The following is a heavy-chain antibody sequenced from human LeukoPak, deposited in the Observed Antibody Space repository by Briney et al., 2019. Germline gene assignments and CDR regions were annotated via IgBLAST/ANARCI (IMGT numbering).Heavy chain of an antibody. CDR1: GFTFSSYE. D-gene: IGHD3-22*01. J-gene: IGHJ6*03. V-gene: IGHV3-48*03. Sequence: QPGGSLRLSCAASGFTFSSYEMNWVRQAPGKGLEWVSYISSSGSTIYYADSVKGRFTISRDNAKNSLYLQMNSLRAEDTAVYYCARVVYYYDSSGDYYYYYMDVWGKGTTVTVSS. CDR3: ARVVYYYDSSGDYYYYYMDV. CDR2: ISSSGSTI.